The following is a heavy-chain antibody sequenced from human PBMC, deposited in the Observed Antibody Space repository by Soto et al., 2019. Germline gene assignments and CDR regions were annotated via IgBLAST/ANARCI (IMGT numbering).Heavy chain of an antibody. CDR1: GDSIRNFY. CDR2: IYSSGST. CDR3: VRDCSGGGCYSDYGMDV. J-gene: IGHJ6*02. D-gene: IGHD2-15*01. V-gene: IGHV4-4*07. Sequence: QVQLQESGPGLVKPSETLSLTCTVSGDSIRNFYWSWIRQPAGKGLEWIGRIYSSGSTDYNASLKSRVSMSVYRSNNQFFLRLTSVTAEDTAVYYCVRDCSGGGCYSDYGMDVWGQGTTVTVSS.